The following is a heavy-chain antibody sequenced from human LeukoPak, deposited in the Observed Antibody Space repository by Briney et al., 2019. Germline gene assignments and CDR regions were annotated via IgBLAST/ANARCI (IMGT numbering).Heavy chain of an antibody. Sequence: SETLSLTCTVFGGSVSSTSYYWGWIRQPPGEGLDWVGSIYYSGSTFYNPSLKSRATISVDTSKDQFSLKLSSVTAADTAVYYCARQYRDSSGYYYFDYWGQGTLVTVSS. V-gene: IGHV4-39*01. D-gene: IGHD3-22*01. CDR1: GGSVSSTSYY. J-gene: IGHJ4*02. CDR2: IYYSGST. CDR3: ARQYRDSSGYYYFDY.